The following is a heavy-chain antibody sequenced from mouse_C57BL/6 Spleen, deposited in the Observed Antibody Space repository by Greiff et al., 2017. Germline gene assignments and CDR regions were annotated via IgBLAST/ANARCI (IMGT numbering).Heavy chain of an antibody. J-gene: IGHJ4*01. CDR1: GYTFTSYW. D-gene: IGHD2-3*01. CDR2: IDPSDSET. Sequence: QVQLQQPGAELARPGSSVKLSCKASGYTFTSYWMPWVKQRPIQGLEWIGNIDPSDSETHYNPKFKDKATLTVDKSSSTAYMQLSSLTSEDAAVDYCARYDGDYYYAMYCWGQGTSVTVS. V-gene: IGHV1-52*01. CDR3: ARYDGDYYYAMYC.